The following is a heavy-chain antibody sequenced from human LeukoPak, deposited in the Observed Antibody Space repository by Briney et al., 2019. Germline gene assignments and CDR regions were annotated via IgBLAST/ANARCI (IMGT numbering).Heavy chain of an antibody. CDR2: IKQDGSEK. V-gene: IGHV3-7*01. Sequence: GGSLRLSCAASGFSFSSYWLSWVRQVPGKGLEWVANIKQDGSEKYYVDSLKGRFTISRDNAKNSLYLQMNSLRAEDTAVYYCARVDGDYSFYYGMDVWGQGTTVTVSS. CDR1: GFSFSSYW. CDR3: ARVDGDYSFYYGMDV. J-gene: IGHJ6*02. D-gene: IGHD4-17*01.